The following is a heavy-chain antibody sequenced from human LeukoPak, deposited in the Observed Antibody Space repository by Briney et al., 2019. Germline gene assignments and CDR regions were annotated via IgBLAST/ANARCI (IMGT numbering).Heavy chain of an antibody. CDR2: IYHSGST. CDR1: GGSISSGGYP. D-gene: IGHD2-8*01. CDR3: AREGGCTNGVCPNWFDP. V-gene: IGHV4-30-2*01. J-gene: IGHJ5*02. Sequence: SQTLSLTCAVSGGSISSGGYPWSWIRQPPGKGLEWIGYIYHSGSTYYNPSLKSRVTISVDRSKNQFSLKLSSVTAADTAVYYCAREGGCTNGVCPNWFDPWGQGTLVTVSS.